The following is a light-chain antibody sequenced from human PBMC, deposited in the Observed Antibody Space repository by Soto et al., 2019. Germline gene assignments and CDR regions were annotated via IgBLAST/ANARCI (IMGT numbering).Light chain of an antibody. J-gene: IGKJ2*01. CDR2: GAS. V-gene: IGKV3-15*01. CDR3: QQSNNSPYT. CDR1: QSVNHN. Sequence: EIVMTQSPATLSVSPGERATLSCRASQSVNHNLAWYQQKPGQAPRLLFYGASFRATGVPARFSGSGSGTDFTLTISSLQSEDFAIYFCQQSNNSPYTFGQGTKLEIK.